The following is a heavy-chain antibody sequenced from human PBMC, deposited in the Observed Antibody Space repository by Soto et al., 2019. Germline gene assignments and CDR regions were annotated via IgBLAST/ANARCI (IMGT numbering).Heavy chain of an antibody. CDR1: RGSFSGFY. D-gene: IGHD6-25*01. CDR2: INHSGTT. J-gene: IGHJ6*02. V-gene: IGHV4-34*01. Sequence: SETLSLTCVVYRGSFSGFYCSWVRQTPGGGLEWIGEINHSGTTNYNPSFQNRVTISVDKSTNNFSLKMTSVTAADAAVYYCARGRGYVYGSNFYGLDVWGQGTTVTVSS. CDR3: ARGRGYVYGSNFYGLDV.